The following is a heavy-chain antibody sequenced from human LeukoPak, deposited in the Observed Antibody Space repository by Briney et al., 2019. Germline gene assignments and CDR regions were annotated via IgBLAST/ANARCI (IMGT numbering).Heavy chain of an antibody. CDR1: GFTFSSYG. J-gene: IGHJ4*02. CDR3: AKDRVTAAGYYFDY. CDR2: IWYGGSNK. D-gene: IGHD6-13*01. Sequence: GGSLRLSCAASGFTFSSYGVHWVRQAPGKGLEWVAVIWYGGSNKYYADSVKGRFTISRDNSKNTLYLQMNSLRAEDTAVYYCAKDRVTAAGYYFDYWGQGTLVTVSS. V-gene: IGHV3-30*02.